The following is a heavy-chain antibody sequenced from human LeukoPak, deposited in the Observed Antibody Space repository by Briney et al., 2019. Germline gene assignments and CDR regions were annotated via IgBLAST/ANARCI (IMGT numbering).Heavy chain of an antibody. V-gene: IGHV4-31*03. Sequence: SETLSLTCTVSGGSISSGGYYWSWIRQHPGKGLAWIGYIYYSGSTYYNPSLKSRVTISVDTSKNQFSLKLSSVTAADTAVYYCARGRPHYYDSSGYSYWGQGTLVTVSS. CDR2: IYYSGST. CDR3: ARGRPHYYDSSGYSY. CDR1: GGSISSGGYY. D-gene: IGHD3-22*01. J-gene: IGHJ4*02.